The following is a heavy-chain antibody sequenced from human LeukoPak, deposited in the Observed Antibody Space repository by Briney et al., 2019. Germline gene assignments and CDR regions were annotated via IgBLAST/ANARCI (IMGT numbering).Heavy chain of an antibody. D-gene: IGHD5/OR15-5a*01. CDR3: ARVPLVSTIPFDY. V-gene: IGHV1-2*02. Sequence: ASVKVSCKASGYTFTGHYLHWVRQAPGQELEWMGWINSNSGATNSAQKFKGRVTITRDTSISTAYMELSRLRSDDTAVYYCARVPLVSTIPFDYWGQGTLVTVSS. CDR2: INSNSGAT. J-gene: IGHJ4*02. CDR1: GYTFTGHY.